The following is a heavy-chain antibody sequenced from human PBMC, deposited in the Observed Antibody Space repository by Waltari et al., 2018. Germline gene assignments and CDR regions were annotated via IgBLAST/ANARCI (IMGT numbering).Heavy chain of an antibody. Sequence: EVHLLESGGGLVQPGGSLRLSCAVSGFTFRDYVMGLVRQAPGKGLEWVSTISGSGSFTNDADSVKGRFTISRDNLKNTLFLQMDSLRVEDTAVYYCAKDWSSGSLFDYWGQGTLVTVSS. D-gene: IGHD3-22*01. CDR1: GFTFRDYV. CDR3: AKDWSSGSLFDY. V-gene: IGHV3-23*01. CDR2: ISGSGSFT. J-gene: IGHJ4*02.